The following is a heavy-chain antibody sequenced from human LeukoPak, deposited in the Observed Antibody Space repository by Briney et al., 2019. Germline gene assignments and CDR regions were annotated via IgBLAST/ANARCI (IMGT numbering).Heavy chain of an antibody. CDR2: ITTNGAST. CDR1: GFIFSDYY. V-gene: IGHV3-11*01. D-gene: IGHD4-17*01. Sequence: GGSLRLSCAASGFIFSDYYMTWVRQAPGKGLEWISYITTNGASTYYANSVKGRFTISRDNAQNSLFLQMNSLRAEDTAIYYCARVSYGDPPDAFDIWGQGTMVTVSS. CDR3: ARVSYGDPPDAFDI. J-gene: IGHJ3*02.